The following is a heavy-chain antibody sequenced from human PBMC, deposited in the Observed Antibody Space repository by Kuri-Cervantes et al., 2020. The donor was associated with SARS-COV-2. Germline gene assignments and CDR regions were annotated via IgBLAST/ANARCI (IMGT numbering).Heavy chain of an antibody. CDR2: IWYDGSNK. Sequence: GGSLRLSCAASGFTFSSYGMHWVRQAPGKGLEWVAVIWYDGSNKYYADSVKGRFTISRDNAKNSVYLQMRSVRAEDTAVYYCARDLISVTAYFDFWGQGTQVTVSS. D-gene: IGHD2-21*02. CDR1: GFTFSSYG. J-gene: IGHJ4*02. CDR3: ARDLISVTAYFDF. V-gene: IGHV3-33*08.